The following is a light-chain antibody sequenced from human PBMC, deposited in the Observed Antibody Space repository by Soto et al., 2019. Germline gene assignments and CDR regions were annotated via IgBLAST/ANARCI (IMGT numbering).Light chain of an antibody. V-gene: IGLV2-14*01. Sequence: QSALTQPASVSGSPGQSITISCTGTSSDVGSYNRVSWYQQHPGKAPKLMIYEVSNRPSGVSNRFSGSKSGNTASLTISGLQAEDEADYYCSSYTSNYTLEVFGGGTKVTVL. CDR2: EVS. J-gene: IGLJ2*01. CDR3: SSYTSNYTLEV. CDR1: SSDVGSYNR.